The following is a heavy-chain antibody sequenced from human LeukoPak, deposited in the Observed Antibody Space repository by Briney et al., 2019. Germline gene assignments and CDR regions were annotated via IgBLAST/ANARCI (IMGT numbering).Heavy chain of an antibody. V-gene: IGHV4-34*01. J-gene: IGHJ4*02. Sequence: SETLSLTCAVYGGSFSGHYWSWIRQPPGKGLEWIGEINHSGSTNYSPSLNTGVTISVDTSKNQFSLKLHSVTAADTAVYSCARQVGTIGCHFDHWGQGILVTVSS. D-gene: IGHD5-12*01. CDR3: ARQVGTIGCHFDH. CDR1: GGSFSGHY. CDR2: INHSGST.